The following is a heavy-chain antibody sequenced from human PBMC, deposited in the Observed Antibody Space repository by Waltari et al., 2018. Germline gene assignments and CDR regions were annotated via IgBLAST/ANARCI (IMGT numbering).Heavy chain of an antibody. CDR1: GGSISSYY. J-gene: IGHJ6*03. CDR3: ASSGQYDFWSGYHPYYYYYMDV. CDR2: IYYSGST. V-gene: IGHV4-59*01. Sequence: QVQLQESGPGLVKPSETLSLTCTVSGGSISSYYWSWIRQPPGKGLEWIGYIYYSGSTNYNPSLKSRVTISVDTSKNQFSLKLSSVTAADTAVYYCASSGQYDFWSGYHPYYYYYMDVWGKGTTVTVSS. D-gene: IGHD3-3*01.